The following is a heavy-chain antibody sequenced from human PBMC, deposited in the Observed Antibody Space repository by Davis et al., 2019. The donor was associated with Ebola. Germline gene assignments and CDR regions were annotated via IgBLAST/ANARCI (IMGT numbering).Heavy chain of an antibody. CDR2: IKQDGSEK. Sequence: PAGSLRLSCAASGFTFSSYWMSWVRQAPGKGLEWVANIKQDGSEKYYVDSVKGRFTISRDNAKNSLYLQMNSLRAEDTAVYYCAADRGDFWSGYLPYYYYMDVWGKGTTVTVSS. J-gene: IGHJ6*03. V-gene: IGHV3-7*03. CDR1: GFTFSSYW. CDR3: AADRGDFWSGYLPYYYYMDV. D-gene: IGHD3-3*01.